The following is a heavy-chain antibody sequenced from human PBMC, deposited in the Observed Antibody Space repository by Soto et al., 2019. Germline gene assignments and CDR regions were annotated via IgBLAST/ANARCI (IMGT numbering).Heavy chain of an antibody. D-gene: IGHD3-3*01. V-gene: IGHV3-15*01. CDR2: IKSKTDGGTT. Sequence: PGGSQRLSCAASGFTFSNAWMSWVRQAPGKGLEWVGRIKSKTDGGTTDYAAPVKGRFTISRDDSKNTLYLQMNSLKTEDTAVYYCTTEYDFWSGYYYYYYGMDVWGQGTTVTVSS. CDR3: TTEYDFWSGYYYYYYGMDV. CDR1: GFTFSNAW. J-gene: IGHJ6*02.